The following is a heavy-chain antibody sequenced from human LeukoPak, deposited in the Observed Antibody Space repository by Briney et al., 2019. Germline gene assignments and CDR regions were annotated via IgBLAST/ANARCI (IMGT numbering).Heavy chain of an antibody. CDR3: ARDSTTKPYYYYGMDV. CDR2: IKQDGSEK. J-gene: IGHJ6*02. CDR1: GFTFSSYW. Sequence: GGSLRLSCAASGFTFSSYWMSWVRQAPGKGLEWVANIKQDGSEKYYVDSVKGRFTISRDNAKNSLYLQMNSLRAEDTAVYYCARDSTTKPYYYYGMDVWGQGTTVTVSS. D-gene: IGHD4-11*01. V-gene: IGHV3-7*01.